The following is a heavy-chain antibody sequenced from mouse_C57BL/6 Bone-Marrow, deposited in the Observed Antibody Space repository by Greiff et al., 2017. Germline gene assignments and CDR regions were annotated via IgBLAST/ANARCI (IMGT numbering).Heavy chain of an antibody. V-gene: IGHV1-15*01. D-gene: IGHD1-1*01. CDR2: IDPETGVT. CDR3: TRGIYYDGSFDY. CDR1: GYTFTDYE. J-gene: IGHJ2*01. Sequence: QVQLKESGAELVRPGASVTLSCKASGYTFTDYEMHWVKQTPVHGLEWIGAIDPETGVTAYNQKFKGKAILTADKSSRTANMERRSQTSADSAVFYCTRGIYYDGSFDYWGQGTTRTVSS.